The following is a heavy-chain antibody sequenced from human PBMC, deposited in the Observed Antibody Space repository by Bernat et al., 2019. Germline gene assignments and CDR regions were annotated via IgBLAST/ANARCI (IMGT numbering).Heavy chain of an antibody. CDR3: AKFTYYTEYQYYFDC. V-gene: IGHV3-23*04. D-gene: IGHD1-26*01. CDR2: ISGSGKSP. Sequence: QLVESGGGLVQPGGSLRLSCAASGFSFSSYGMSWVRQAPGKGLEWVAGISGSGKSPFYADSVKGRFTTSRDNSKNTLYLRMDSLRAEDTAIYYFAKFTYYTEYQYYFDCWGQGALVTVSS. J-gene: IGHJ4*02. CDR1: GFSFSSYG.